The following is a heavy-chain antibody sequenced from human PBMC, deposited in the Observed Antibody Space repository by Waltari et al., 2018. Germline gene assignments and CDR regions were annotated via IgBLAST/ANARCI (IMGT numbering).Heavy chain of an antibody. Sequence: QLQESGPGLMKTSETLSLTCTVSGDSISSSHYYWGWIRQPPGKGLEWIGSIYYSGNTYYNPSLKSRATVAVDTSKNQFSLNLISVTAADTAVYFCARDFTVRYFDWLSQGDLYYFDNWGQGTLVTGSP. CDR2: IYYSGNT. V-gene: IGHV4-39*07. D-gene: IGHD3-9*01. J-gene: IGHJ4*02. CDR1: GDSISSSHYY. CDR3: ARDFTVRYFDWLSQGDLYYFDN.